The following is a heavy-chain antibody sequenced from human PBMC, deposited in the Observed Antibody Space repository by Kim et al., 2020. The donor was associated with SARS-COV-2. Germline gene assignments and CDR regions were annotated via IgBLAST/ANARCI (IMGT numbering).Heavy chain of an antibody. CDR3: AKAPFDYIWGSYRGFDY. V-gene: IGHV3-7*04. J-gene: IGHJ4*02. Sequence: SVKGRFTSSRDNAKNSLFLHMNSLRAEDTAVYYCAKAPFDYIWGSYRGFDYWGQGTLVTVSS. D-gene: IGHD3-16*02.